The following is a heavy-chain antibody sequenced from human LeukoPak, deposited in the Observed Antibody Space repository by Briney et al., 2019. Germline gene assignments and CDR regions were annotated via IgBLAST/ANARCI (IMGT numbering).Heavy chain of an antibody. Sequence: ASVKVSCKASGGTFSSYAISWVRQAPGQGLEWMGRIIPILGIANYAQKFQGRVTITADKSTSTAYMELSSLRSEDTAVYYCARGNGDSSGYYLGQGTLVTVSS. CDR3: ARGNGDSSGYY. D-gene: IGHD3-22*01. CDR1: GGTFSSYA. J-gene: IGHJ4*02. CDR2: IIPILGIA. V-gene: IGHV1-69*04.